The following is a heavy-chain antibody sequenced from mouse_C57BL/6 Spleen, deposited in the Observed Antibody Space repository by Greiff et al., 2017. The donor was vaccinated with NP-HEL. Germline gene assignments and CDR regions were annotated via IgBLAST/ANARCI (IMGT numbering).Heavy chain of an antibody. CDR2: ISSGGDYI. Sequence: EVMLVESGEGLVKPGGSLKLSCAASGFTFSSYAMSWVRQTPEKRLEWVAYISSGGDYIYYADTVKGRFTISRDNARNTLYLQMSSLKSEDTAMYYCTRAGYDYDGGAWFAYWGQGTLVTVSA. D-gene: IGHD2-4*01. CDR3: TRAGYDYDGGAWFAY. CDR1: GFTFSSYA. V-gene: IGHV5-9-1*02. J-gene: IGHJ3*01.